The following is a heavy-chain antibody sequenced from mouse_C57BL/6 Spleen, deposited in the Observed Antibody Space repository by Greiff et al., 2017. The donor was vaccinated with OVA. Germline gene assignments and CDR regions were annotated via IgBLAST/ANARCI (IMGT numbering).Heavy chain of an antibody. CDR1: GYSITSGYY. J-gene: IGHJ2*01. Sequence: VQLKESGPGLVKPSQSLSLTCSVTGYSITSGYYWNWIRQFPGNKLEWMGYISYDGSNNYNPSLKNRISITRDTSKNQFFLKLNSVTTEDTATYYCAREHLSFDYWGQGTTLTVSS. CDR2: ISYDGSN. CDR3: AREHLSFDY. V-gene: IGHV3-6*01. D-gene: IGHD1-1*01.